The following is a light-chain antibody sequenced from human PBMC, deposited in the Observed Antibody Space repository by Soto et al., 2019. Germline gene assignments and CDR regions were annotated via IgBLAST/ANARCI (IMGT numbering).Light chain of an antibody. V-gene: IGLV2-14*01. CDR2: DVT. CDR1: SSDVGGYDY. CDR3: SSYTSSSTLV. J-gene: IGLJ3*02. Sequence: QSALTQPASVSGSPGQSITISCTGTSSDVGGYDYVSWYQQHPGKVPKLIIYDVTNRPSGVSNRFSGSKSGHTASLTISGLRAEDEADYYCSSYTSSSTLVFGGGTKLTVL.